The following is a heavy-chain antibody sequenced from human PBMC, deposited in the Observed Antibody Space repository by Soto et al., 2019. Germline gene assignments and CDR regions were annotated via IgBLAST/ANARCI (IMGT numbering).Heavy chain of an antibody. Sequence: QAQVVQSGAEVKKPGASVKVTCQASGYTFISYYVHWVRQAPGQWLEWMGMINPRDGDTKFPQNFQRRGTMTRNTSTSTVDMELSSLRSEDTAVYYCARGSPSSSRLGWLDPWGQGTQVTVSS. V-gene: IGHV1-46*01. D-gene: IGHD2-2*01. CDR3: ARGSPSSSRLGWLDP. CDR2: INPRDGDT. CDR1: GYTFISYY. J-gene: IGHJ5*02.